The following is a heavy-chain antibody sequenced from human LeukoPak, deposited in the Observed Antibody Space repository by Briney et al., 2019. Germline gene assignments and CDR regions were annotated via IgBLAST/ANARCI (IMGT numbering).Heavy chain of an antibody. D-gene: IGHD6-13*01. Sequence: ASVKVSCKASGYTFTSYGISWVRQAPGQGLEWMGWINPNSGGTNYAQKFQGRVTMTRDTSISTAYMELSRLRSDDTAVYYCARDYEERQQLGLYYYYYMDVWGKGTTVTVSS. CDR2: INPNSGGT. V-gene: IGHV1-2*02. CDR3: ARDYEERQQLGLYYYYYMDV. J-gene: IGHJ6*03. CDR1: GYTFTSYG.